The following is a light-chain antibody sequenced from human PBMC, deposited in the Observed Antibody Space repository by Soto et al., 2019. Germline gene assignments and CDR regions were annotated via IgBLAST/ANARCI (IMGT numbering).Light chain of an antibody. Sequence: QAVVTQEPSFSVSPGGTVTLTCGLSSGSVSTSYYPSWYQQTPGQAPRTLIYSTNTRSSGVPDRFSGSILGNKAALTITGAQADDEYDYYCVLYMGSCTLYVFGTWTKLTVL. CDR3: VLYMGSCTLYV. CDR2: STN. V-gene: IGLV8-61*01. CDR1: SGSVSTSYY. J-gene: IGLJ1*01.